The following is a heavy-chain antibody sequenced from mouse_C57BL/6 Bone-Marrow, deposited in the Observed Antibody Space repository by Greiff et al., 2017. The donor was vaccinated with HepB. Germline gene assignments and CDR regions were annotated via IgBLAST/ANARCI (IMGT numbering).Heavy chain of an antibody. J-gene: IGHJ1*03. Sequence: QVQLKESGAELVRPGASVKLSCKASGYTFTDYYINWVKQRPGQGLEWIARIYPGSGNTYYNEKFKGKATLTAEKSSSTAYMQLRSLTSEDSAVYFCASLYGSSYGWYFDVWGTGTTVTVSS. CDR1: GYTFTDYY. V-gene: IGHV1-76*01. CDR3: ASLYGSSYGWYFDV. CDR2: IYPGSGNT. D-gene: IGHD1-1*01.